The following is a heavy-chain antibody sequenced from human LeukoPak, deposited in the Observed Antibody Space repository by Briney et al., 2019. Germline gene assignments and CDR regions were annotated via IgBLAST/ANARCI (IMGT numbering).Heavy chain of an antibody. CDR2: IKKDGSEK. V-gene: IGHV3-7*01. D-gene: IGHD6-19*01. CDR3: VREGGSGWYSGWFDP. CDR1: GFTFSSYS. Sequence: GGSLRLSCAASGFTFSSYSMNWVRQAPGKGLEWVANIKKDGSEKKYVDSVKGRFTISRDNAENSLHLQMNSLRAEDTAVYYCVREGGSGWYSGWFDPWGQGTLVTVSS. J-gene: IGHJ5*02.